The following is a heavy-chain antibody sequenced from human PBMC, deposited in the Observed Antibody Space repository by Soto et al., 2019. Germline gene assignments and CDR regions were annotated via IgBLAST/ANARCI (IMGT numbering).Heavy chain of an antibody. CDR1: GGTFSSYT. J-gene: IGHJ4*02. CDR2: IIPILGIA. D-gene: IGHD3-10*01. V-gene: IGHV1-69*02. CDR3: ASNRGKSTMVRGVPPNDY. Sequence: GASVKVSCKASGGTFSSYTISWVRQAPGQGLEWMGRIIPILGIANYAQKFQGRVTITADKSTSTAYMELSSLRSEDTAVYYCASNRGKSTMVRGVPPNDYWGQGTLVTVSS.